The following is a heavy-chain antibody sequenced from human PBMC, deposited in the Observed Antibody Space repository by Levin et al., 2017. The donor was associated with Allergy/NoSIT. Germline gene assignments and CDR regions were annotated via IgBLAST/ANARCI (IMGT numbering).Heavy chain of an antibody. J-gene: IGHJ3*02. CDR3: ARYDWLSLPRAFDI. V-gene: IGHV4-30-4*01. Sequence: SETLSLTCTVSGGSISSGDYYWSWIRQPPGKGLEWIGYIYYSGSTYYNPSLKSRVTISVDTSKNQFSLKLSSVTAADTAVYYCARYDWLSLPRAFDIWGQGTMVTVSS. CDR2: IYYSGST. CDR1: GGSISSGDYY. D-gene: IGHD3-9*01.